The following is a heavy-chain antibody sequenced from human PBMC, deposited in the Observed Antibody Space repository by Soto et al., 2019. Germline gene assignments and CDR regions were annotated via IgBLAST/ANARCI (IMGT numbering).Heavy chain of an antibody. CDR3: ARDLTGDGYFFDY. V-gene: IGHV3-23*01. D-gene: IGHD3-9*01. CDR2: ISGSGGDT. J-gene: IGHJ4*02. CDR1: GFTFGSHA. Sequence: PGGSLRLSCVASGFTFGSHAMGWVRQAPGKGLDWVSAISGSGGDTFYADAVKGRFTISRDNSKNTLYLQMNSLRAEDTAVYYCARDLTGDGYFFDYWGQGTLVTVSS.